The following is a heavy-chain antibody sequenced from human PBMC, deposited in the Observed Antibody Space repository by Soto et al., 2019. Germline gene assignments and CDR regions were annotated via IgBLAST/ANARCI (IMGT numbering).Heavy chain of an antibody. V-gene: IGHV1-69*01. CDR1: GGTFSSYA. J-gene: IGHJ6*02. Sequence: QVQLVQSGAEVKKPGSSVKVSCKASGGTFSSYAISWVRQAPGQGLEWMGGIIPIFGTANYAQKFQGRLTITADESTGTAYMERSSLRSEDTAVYYCARDLFQSSRRDRAVGDGRDVWGQGTTVTVSS. CDR2: IIPIFGTA. D-gene: IGHD2-21*01. CDR3: ARDLFQSSRRDRAVGDGRDV.